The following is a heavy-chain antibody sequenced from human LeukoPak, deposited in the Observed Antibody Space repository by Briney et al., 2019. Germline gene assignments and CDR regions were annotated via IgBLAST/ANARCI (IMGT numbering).Heavy chain of an antibody. CDR1: GFTFSSYG. CDR3: ARDRGGGHMDV. CDR2: INHSGST. D-gene: IGHD2-15*01. J-gene: IGHJ6*03. V-gene: IGHV4-34*01. Sequence: GSLRLSCAASGFTFSSYGMHWVRQPPGKGLEWIGEINHSGSTNYNPSLKSRVTISVDTSKNQFSLKLSSVTAADTAVYYCARDRGGGHMDVWGKGTTVTVSS.